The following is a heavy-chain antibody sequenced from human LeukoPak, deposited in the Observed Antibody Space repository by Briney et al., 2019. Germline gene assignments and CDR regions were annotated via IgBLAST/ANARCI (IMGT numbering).Heavy chain of an antibody. CDR2: IIPIFGTA. V-gene: IGHV1-69*13. CDR1: GGTFSSYA. D-gene: IGHD2-8*02. J-gene: IGHJ5*02. Sequence: SVKVSCKASGGTFSSYAISWVRQAPGQGLEWMGGIIPIFGTANYAQKFQGRVTITADESTSTAYMELSSLRSEDTAVYYCARGLVAEGWFDPWGQGTLVTVSS. CDR3: ARGLVAEGWFDP.